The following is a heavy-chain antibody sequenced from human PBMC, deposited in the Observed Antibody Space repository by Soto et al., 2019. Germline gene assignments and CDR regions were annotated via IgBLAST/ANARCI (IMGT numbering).Heavy chain of an antibody. J-gene: IGHJ5*02. CDR2: IDNSGTT. CDR1: GGSITRGGYY. V-gene: IGHV4-31*03. CDR3: ARDPAP. Sequence: QVQLQESGPGLVKPSETLSLTCTVSGGSITRGGYYWSWIRQHPGKGLEWIGYIDNSGTTYYNPSLKSRVTISVGTSKNQFSLKLTSVTAADTAVYYCARDPAPWGQGTLVTVSS.